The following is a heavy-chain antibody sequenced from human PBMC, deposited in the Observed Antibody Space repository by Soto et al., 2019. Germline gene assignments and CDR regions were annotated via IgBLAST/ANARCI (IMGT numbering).Heavy chain of an antibody. V-gene: IGHV1-69*13. Sequence: GXSVKVSCKASVGTFSSYAISWVRQAPGQGLEWMGGIIPIFGTANYAQKFQGRVTITADESTSTAYMELSSLRSEYTAVYYCARGSFIAAAGTPLDYWGQGTLVTVSS. CDR3: ARGSFIAAAGTPLDY. D-gene: IGHD6-13*01. J-gene: IGHJ4*02. CDR1: VGTFSSYA. CDR2: IIPIFGTA.